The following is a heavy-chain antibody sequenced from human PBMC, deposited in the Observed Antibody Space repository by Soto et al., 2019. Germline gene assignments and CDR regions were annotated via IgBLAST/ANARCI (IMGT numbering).Heavy chain of an antibody. D-gene: IGHD2-21*02. CDR2: MSSSSGTI. CDR1: GFPLRSYS. Sequence: EEQLVESGGGLVQPGGSLRLSCAASGFPLRSYSMNWVRQAPGKGLEWVSYMSSSSGTIYYADSVKGRFTISRDNAKNSLDLETNSLRAEDTAVYFCARDNGGDWGEGAFDNWGQGTMVTVSS. CDR3: ARDNGGDWGEGAFDN. V-gene: IGHV3-48*01. J-gene: IGHJ3*02.